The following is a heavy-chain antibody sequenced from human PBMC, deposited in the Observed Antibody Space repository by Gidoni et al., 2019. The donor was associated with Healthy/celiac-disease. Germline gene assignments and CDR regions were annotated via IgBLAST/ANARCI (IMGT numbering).Heavy chain of an antibody. Sequence: QVQLVQSGPEVKKPASSVKVSCQASGGTFSSYAISWVRQDPGQGLEWMGGIIPIFGTANYEQKFQGRVTITADESTSTAYMELSSLRSEDTAVYYCATGGHHYGGNPAGYYFDYWGQGTLVTVSS. D-gene: IGHD4-17*01. CDR2: IIPIFGTA. CDR1: GGTFSSYA. V-gene: IGHV1-69*01. J-gene: IGHJ4*02. CDR3: ATGGHHYGGNPAGYYFDY.